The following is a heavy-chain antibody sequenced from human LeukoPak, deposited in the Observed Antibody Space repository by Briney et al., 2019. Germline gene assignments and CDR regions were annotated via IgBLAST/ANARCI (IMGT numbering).Heavy chain of an antibody. CDR2: IIPIFGTA. CDR3: ARDVGNSAFDY. Sequence: ASVKVSCKASGGTFSSYAISWVRQAPGQGLEWMGRIIPIFGTANYAQKFQGRVTITTDESTSTAYMELSGLRSEDTAVYYCARDVGNSAFDYWGQGTLVTVSS. J-gene: IGHJ4*02. D-gene: IGHD4-23*01. CDR1: GGTFSSYA. V-gene: IGHV1-69*05.